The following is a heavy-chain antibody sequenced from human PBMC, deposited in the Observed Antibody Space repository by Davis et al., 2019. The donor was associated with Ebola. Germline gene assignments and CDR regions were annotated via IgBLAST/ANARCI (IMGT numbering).Heavy chain of an antibody. V-gene: IGHV4-39*07. J-gene: IGHJ6*02. CDR3: ARGVSLYYYYGMDV. CDR2: INHSGST. CDR1: GGSISSSSYY. Sequence: MPSETLSLTCTVSGGSISSSSYYWSWIRQPPGKGLEWIGEINHSGSTNYNPSLKSRVTISVDTSKTQFSLKLSSVTAADTAVYYCARGVSLYYYYGMDVWGQGTTVTVSS.